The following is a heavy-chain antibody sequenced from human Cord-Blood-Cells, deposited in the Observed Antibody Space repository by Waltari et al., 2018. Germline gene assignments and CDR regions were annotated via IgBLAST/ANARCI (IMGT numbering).Heavy chain of an antibody. V-gene: IGHV1-46*01. CDR3: ARDDCSSTSCYYYMDV. CDR2: INPSGGST. Sequence: QVQLVQSGAEVKKPGASVKVSCKASGYTFPSYYMHWVRQAPGQGLEWMGIINPSGGSTSYAQKFQGRVTMTRDTSTSTVYMELSSLRSEDTAVYYCARDDCSSTSCYYYMDVWGKGTTVTVSS. CDR1: GYTFPSYY. J-gene: IGHJ6*03. D-gene: IGHD2-2*01.